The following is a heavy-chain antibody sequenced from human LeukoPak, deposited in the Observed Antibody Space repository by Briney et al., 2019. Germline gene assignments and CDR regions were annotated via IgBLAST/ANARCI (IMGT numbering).Heavy chain of an antibody. J-gene: IGHJ3*02. Sequence: ASVKVSRKASGYTFTGYYMHWVRQAPGQGLEWMGWINPNSGGTNYAQKFQGRVTMTTDTSTSTAYMELRSLRSDDTAVYYCARSQPLLGDAFDIWGQGTMVTVSS. CDR2: INPNSGGT. CDR1: GYTFTGYY. V-gene: IGHV1-2*02. D-gene: IGHD2-21*01. CDR3: ARSQPLLGDAFDI.